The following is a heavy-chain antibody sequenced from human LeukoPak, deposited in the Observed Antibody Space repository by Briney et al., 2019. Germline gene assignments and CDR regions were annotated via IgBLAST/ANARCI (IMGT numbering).Heavy chain of an antibody. D-gene: IGHD3-16*01. CDR2: ISSSSSSI. Sequence: GGSLRLSCAASGFTFSYYSMNWVRQAPGKGLEWVSYISSSSSSIYYADSVKGRFTISRDNAKNSLFLQMNSLRAEDTAVYYCARSGGNYYYYYMDVWGKGTTVTVSS. J-gene: IGHJ6*03. V-gene: IGHV3-48*01. CDR3: ARSGGNYYYYYMDV. CDR1: GFTFSYYS.